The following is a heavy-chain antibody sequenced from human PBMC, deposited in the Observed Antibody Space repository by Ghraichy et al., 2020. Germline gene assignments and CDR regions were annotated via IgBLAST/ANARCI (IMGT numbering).Heavy chain of an antibody. CDR3: ARREPQQLFIVDV. Sequence: SETLSLTCTVSGGSISSSSYYWGWIRQPPGKGLEWIGSIYYSGSTYYNPSLKSRVTISVDTSKNQFSLKLSSVTAADTAVYYCARREPQQLFIVDVWGKGTTVTVSS. CDR1: GGSISSSSYY. D-gene: IGHD6-13*01. V-gene: IGHV4-39*01. CDR2: IYYSGST. J-gene: IGHJ6*04.